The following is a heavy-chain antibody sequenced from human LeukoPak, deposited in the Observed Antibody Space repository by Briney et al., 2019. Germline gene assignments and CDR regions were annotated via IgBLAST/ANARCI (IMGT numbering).Heavy chain of an antibody. D-gene: IGHD1-20*01. CDR1: GFTFSSYG. CDR3: ATQGGYNSP. Sequence: QPGRSLRLSCAASGFTFSSYGMHWVRQAPGKGLEWVAVISNDGSNKYHADSVKGRFTISRDNSKNTLYLQMNSLRAEDTAVYYCATQGGYNSPWGQGTLVTVSS. J-gene: IGHJ5*02. CDR2: ISNDGSNK. V-gene: IGHV3-30*03.